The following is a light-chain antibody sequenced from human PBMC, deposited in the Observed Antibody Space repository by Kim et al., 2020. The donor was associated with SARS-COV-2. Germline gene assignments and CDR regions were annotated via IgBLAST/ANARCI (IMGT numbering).Light chain of an antibody. CDR3: AAWDDSLNGYV. J-gene: IGLJ1*01. Sequence: GQMVTISCSGGSSNIGSNAVSWYQQLPGTAPKLLIYRNDQRPSGVPDRFSGSKSGTSASLAISGLQSEDEADYYCAAWDDSLNGYVFGTGTKVTVL. V-gene: IGLV1-44*01. CDR2: RND. CDR1: SSNIGSNA.